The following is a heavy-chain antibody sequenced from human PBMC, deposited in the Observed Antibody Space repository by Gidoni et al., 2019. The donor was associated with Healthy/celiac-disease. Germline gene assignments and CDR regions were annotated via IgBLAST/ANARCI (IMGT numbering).Heavy chain of an antibody. D-gene: IGHD2-15*01. Sequence: EVQLLESGGGLVQPGGSLRLSCAASGFNFSSYAMSWVRQAPGKGLEWVSAISGSGGSTYYADSVKGRFTISRDNSKNTLYLQMNSLRAEDTAVYYCAKVADPPGYCSGGSCYSYYYYGMDVWGQGTTVTVSS. CDR2: ISGSGGST. J-gene: IGHJ6*02. V-gene: IGHV3-23*01. CDR1: GFNFSSYA. CDR3: AKVADPPGYCSGGSCYSYYYYGMDV.